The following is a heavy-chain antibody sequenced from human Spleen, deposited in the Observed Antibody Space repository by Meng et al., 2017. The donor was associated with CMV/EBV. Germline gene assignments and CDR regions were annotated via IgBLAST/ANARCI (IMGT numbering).Heavy chain of an antibody. V-gene: IGHV1-69*05. CDR1: GGTFSSYA. Sequence: SVKVSCKASGGTFSSYAISWVRQAPGQGLEWMGLIIPVFSTPNYAQKFQGRVTITTDESTSTVYMEMRSLIFEDTAVYYCARVSPGVGDGFDVWGQGTTVTVSS. J-gene: IGHJ3*01. CDR2: IIPVFSTP. CDR3: ARVSPGVGDGFDV. D-gene: IGHD1-26*01.